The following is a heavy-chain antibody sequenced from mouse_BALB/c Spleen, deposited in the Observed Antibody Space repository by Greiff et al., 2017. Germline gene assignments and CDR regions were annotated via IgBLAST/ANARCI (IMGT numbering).Heavy chain of an antibody. Sequence: VQLQQSGPELVKPGASVKMSCKASGYTFTSYVMHWVKQRPGQGLEWIGMIHPSDSETRLNQKFKDKATLTVDKSSSTAYMQLSSPTSEDSAVYYCARENYRYDIAYWGQGTLVTVSA. CDR1: GYTFTSYV. V-gene: IGHV1-14*01. CDR3: ARENYRYDIAY. D-gene: IGHD2-14*01. J-gene: IGHJ3*01. CDR2: IHPSDSET.